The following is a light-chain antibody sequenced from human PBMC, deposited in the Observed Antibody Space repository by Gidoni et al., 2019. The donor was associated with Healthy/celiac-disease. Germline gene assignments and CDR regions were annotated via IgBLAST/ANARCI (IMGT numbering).Light chain of an antibody. J-gene: IGLJ2*01. Sequence: QSALTQPASVSGSPGQSITISCTGTSSDVGGYNYVSWDKQHPGKAPKLMIYDVSNRPSGVSNRFSGSKSGNTASLTISGLQAEDEADYYCSSYTSSSSVVFGGGTNLTVL. CDR2: DVS. V-gene: IGLV2-14*01. CDR1: SSDVGGYNY. CDR3: SSYTSSSSVV.